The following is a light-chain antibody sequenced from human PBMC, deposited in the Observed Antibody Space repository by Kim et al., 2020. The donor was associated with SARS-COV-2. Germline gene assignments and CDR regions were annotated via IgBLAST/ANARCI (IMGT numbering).Light chain of an antibody. Sequence: QPVLTQSPSASASLGASVKLTCTLSSGHSSYAIAWHQQQPEKGPRYLMKLNSDGSHSKGDGIPDRCSGSSSGAERYLPISSLQSEDEADYYCQTWGTGIPHWVLGGGTQLTVL. V-gene: IGLV4-69*01. CDR3: QTWGTGIPHWV. CDR1: SGHSSYA. J-gene: IGLJ3*02. CDR2: LNSDGSH.